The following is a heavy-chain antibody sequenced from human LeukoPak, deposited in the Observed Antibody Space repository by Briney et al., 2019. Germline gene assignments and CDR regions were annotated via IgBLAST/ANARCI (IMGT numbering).Heavy chain of an antibody. CDR3: AILTGIAAAA. CDR1: GFTFSSYS. CDR2: MSYDGSNK. J-gene: IGHJ5*02. D-gene: IGHD6-13*01. Sequence: GGSLRLSCAASGFTFSSYSMNWARQAPGKGLEWVALMSYDGSNKYYADSVKGRFTISRDNAKNTLYLQMNSLRAEDTAIYYCAILTGIAAAAWGQGTLVTVSS. V-gene: IGHV3-30*03.